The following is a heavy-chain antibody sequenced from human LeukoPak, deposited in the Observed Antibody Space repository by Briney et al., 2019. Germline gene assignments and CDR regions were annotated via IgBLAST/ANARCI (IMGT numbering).Heavy chain of an antibody. CDR3: ARAYYDYVWGTYYDAFDI. CDR2: IYYSGST. Sequence: SETLSLTCTVSSGSISSKNYYWGWIRQPPGKGLEWIGSIYYSGSTYYNPSLRSRVTISVDTSKNQFSLKLSSLTAADTAVYYCARAYYDYVWGTYYDAFDIWGQGTMVTVSS. J-gene: IGHJ3*02. D-gene: IGHD3-16*01. CDR1: SGSISSKNYY. V-gene: IGHV4-39*07.